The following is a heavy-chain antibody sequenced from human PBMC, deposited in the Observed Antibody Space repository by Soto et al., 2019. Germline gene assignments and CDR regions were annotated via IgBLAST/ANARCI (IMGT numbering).Heavy chain of an antibody. D-gene: IGHD3-10*01. J-gene: IGHJ4*02. CDR2: INPNSGGT. CDR1: GYTFTGYY. V-gene: IGHV1-2*02. Sequence: ASVQVSCKASGYTFTGYYVHWVRQAPGQGLEWMGWINPNSGGTNYAQNFQGRVTMTRDTSISTAYMELGRLRSDDTAVYYCARVAGFGELAHYDYWGQGTLVTVSS. CDR3: ARVAGFGELAHYDY.